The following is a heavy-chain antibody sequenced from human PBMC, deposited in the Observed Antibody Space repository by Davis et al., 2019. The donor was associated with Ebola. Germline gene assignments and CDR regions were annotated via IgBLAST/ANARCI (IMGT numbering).Heavy chain of an antibody. D-gene: IGHD3-9*01. CDR1: GFTFSNHW. V-gene: IGHV3-74*03. CDR2: INPDGTTT. J-gene: IGHJ4*02. Sequence: GESLKISCAASGFTFSNHWMHWIRQAPGKGLVWVSRINPDGTTTMYADSVGGRFTISRDNAKNTLFLQMDSLRAEDTAVYYCTKDFDYENGYWGQGSLVTVSS. CDR3: TKDFDYENGY.